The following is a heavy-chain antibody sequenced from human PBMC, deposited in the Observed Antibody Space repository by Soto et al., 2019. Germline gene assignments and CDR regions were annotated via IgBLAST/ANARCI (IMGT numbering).Heavy chain of an antibody. CDR3: ARLRGDYGSGSYSWFDP. CDR2: ISAYNGNT. Sequence: QVQLVQSGAEVKKPGASVKVSCKAYGYTFTSYGISWVRQAPGQGLEWMGWISAYNGNTNYAQKLQGRVTMTTDTPTSTAYMELRSLRSDDTAVYYCARLRGDYGSGSYSWFDPWGQGTLVTVSS. V-gene: IGHV1-18*01. J-gene: IGHJ5*02. CDR1: GYTFTSYG. D-gene: IGHD3-10*01.